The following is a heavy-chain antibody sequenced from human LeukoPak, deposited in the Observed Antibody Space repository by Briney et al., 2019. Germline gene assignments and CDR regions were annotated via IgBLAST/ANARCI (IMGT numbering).Heavy chain of an antibody. CDR3: AKDRGRLGLSTIDF. J-gene: IGHJ4*02. V-gene: IGHV3-13*01. CDR1: GFTYSSYD. Sequence: HPGGSLRLSCAVSGFTYSSYDMHWVRQATGRGLEWVSGIGTDGDTYYAGSVKGRFNISRENAKNSLYLQMNSLGAGDTALYYCAKDRGRLGLSTIDFWGQGTLVTVSS. CDR2: IGTDGDT. D-gene: IGHD3-16*01.